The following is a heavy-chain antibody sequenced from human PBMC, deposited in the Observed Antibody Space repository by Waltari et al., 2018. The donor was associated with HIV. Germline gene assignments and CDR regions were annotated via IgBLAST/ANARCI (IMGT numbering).Heavy chain of an antibody. V-gene: IGHV3-74*01. CDR3: VRSFCSGSGQCGMDV. J-gene: IGHJ6*02. D-gene: IGHD3-3*01. CDR2: VNKDGTDT. Sequence: EVQLVESGGGLAQPGGSLRLSCEASGFTLHTHWMPWVRQAPGKGLVWFSRVNKDGTDTTYADSVKGRFTISRDNAKNSLYLQMNSLRVEDTALYYCVRSFCSGSGQCGMDVWGRGTTVTVSS. CDR1: GFTLHTHW.